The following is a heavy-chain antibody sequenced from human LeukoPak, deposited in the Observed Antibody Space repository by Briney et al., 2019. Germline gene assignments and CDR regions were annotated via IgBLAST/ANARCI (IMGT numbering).Heavy chain of an antibody. CDR3: ARDEINYGSGSYFDF. Sequence: SETLSLTCTVSGDSIRTYHWNWIWQSPGKGLEWIGSAHYSGSGNHNPSLKSRLTISVDTSKNQVSLKLSSITAADTAVYYCARDEINYGSGSYFDFWGQGTLVTVSS. V-gene: IGHV4-59*01. CDR1: GDSIRTYH. J-gene: IGHJ4*02. CDR2: AHYSGSG. D-gene: IGHD3-10*01.